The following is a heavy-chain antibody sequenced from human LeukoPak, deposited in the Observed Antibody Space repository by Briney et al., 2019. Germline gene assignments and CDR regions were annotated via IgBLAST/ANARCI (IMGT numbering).Heavy chain of an antibody. CDR3: ASKSGYDSLSWFDP. D-gene: IGHD5-12*01. V-gene: IGHV1-69*05. CDR1: GGTFSSYA. Sequence: EASVKVSCKASGGTFSSYAVSWVRQAPGQGLEWMGGIIPIFGTANYAQKFQGRVTITTDESTSTAYMELSSLRSEDTAVYYCASKSGYDSLSWFDPWGQGTLDTVSS. CDR2: IIPIFGTA. J-gene: IGHJ5*02.